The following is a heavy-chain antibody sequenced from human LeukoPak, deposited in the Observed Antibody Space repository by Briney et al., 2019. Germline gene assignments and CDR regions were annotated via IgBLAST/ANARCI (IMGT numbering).Heavy chain of an antibody. CDR2: VRTRGNPT. Sequence: GGSLRLSCAASGFTFSSSAMSWVRQPPGKGMEWLSNVRTRGNPTSYADSVRGRFTISRDNAKKSLFLQINSLRVEDTAVYFCVRDVDYAFDYWGQGVLVIVSS. CDR1: GFTFSSSA. V-gene: IGHV3-48*01. CDR3: VRDVDYAFDY. D-gene: IGHD4-17*01. J-gene: IGHJ4*02.